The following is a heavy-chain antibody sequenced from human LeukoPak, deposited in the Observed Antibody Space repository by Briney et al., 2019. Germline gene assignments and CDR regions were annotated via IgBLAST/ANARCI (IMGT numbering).Heavy chain of an antibody. CDR1: GASIKTFS. D-gene: IGHD3-16*01. CDR3: ARHPVGPGSMDV. J-gene: IGHJ6*02. CDR2: FAYSGST. Sequence: PSETLSLTCTVSGASIKTFSWSWIRQSPGKGLEWIAFFAYSGSTQYSPSLKSRVTISIDTSSNQFSLSLDSVTAADTAVYFCARHPVGPGSMDVWGHGTTVLVSS. V-gene: IGHV4-59*08.